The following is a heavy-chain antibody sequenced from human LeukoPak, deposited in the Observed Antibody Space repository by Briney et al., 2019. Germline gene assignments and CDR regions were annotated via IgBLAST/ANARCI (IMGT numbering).Heavy chain of an antibody. V-gene: IGHV3-23*01. CDR1: GFTFNNYA. CDR2: LTDSGGST. CDR3: AKATDYGY. Sequence: GFLRLSRAASGFTFNNYAMSWVRQAPGKGLEWVSALTDSGGSTYYADSVKGRFTISRDNSKNTLYLQMNSLRVEDTAVYYCAKATDYGYWGQGTLVTVSS. J-gene: IGHJ4*02. D-gene: IGHD1-26*01.